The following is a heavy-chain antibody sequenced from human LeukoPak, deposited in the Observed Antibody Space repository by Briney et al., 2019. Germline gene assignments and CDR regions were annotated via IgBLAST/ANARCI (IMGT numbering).Heavy chain of an antibody. CDR1: GFTFSSYS. Sequence: GGSLRLSCAASGFTFSSYSMNWVRQAPGKGLEWVSSISSSSSYIYYADSVKGRFTISRDNAKNSLYLQMNSLRAEDTAVYYCARSPDHAAASDYWGQGPWSPSPQ. CDR2: ISSSSSYI. V-gene: IGHV3-21*01. CDR3: ARSPDHAAASDY. D-gene: IGHD6-13*01. J-gene: IGHJ4*02.